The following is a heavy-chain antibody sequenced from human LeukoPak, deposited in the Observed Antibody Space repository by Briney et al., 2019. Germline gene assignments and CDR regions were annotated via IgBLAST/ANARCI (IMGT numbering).Heavy chain of an antibody. V-gene: IGHV3-20*04. D-gene: IGHD6-19*01. J-gene: IGHJ4*02. CDR2: INWNGGST. Sequence: PGGSLRLSCAASGFTFSSYGMHWVRQGPGKGLEWVSAINWNGGSTGYADSVKGRFTISRDNAKNSLYLQMNSLRAEDTALYYCARDGSGWNFDYWGQGTLVTVSS. CDR1: GFTFSSYG. CDR3: ARDGSGWNFDY.